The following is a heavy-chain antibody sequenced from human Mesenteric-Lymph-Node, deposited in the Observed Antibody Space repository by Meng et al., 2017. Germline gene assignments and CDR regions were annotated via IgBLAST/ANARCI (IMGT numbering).Heavy chain of an antibody. J-gene: IGHJ3*02. Sequence: SETLSLTCTVSGGSVSSGSYYWSWIRQPAGKGLEWIGRINTSGSTNYNPSLKSRVTMSIDTSKSQFSLKLSSVTAADAAVYYCARGYDILTGYRDASDIWGQGTMVTVSS. CDR2: INTSGST. CDR1: GGSVSSGSYY. V-gene: IGHV4-61*02. CDR3: ARGYDILTGYRDASDI. D-gene: IGHD3-9*01.